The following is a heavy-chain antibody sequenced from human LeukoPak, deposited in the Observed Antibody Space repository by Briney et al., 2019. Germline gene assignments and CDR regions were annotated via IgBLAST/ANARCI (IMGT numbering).Heavy chain of an antibody. CDR1: RFTFSGYS. V-gene: IGHV3-7*05. D-gene: IGHD3-9*01. J-gene: IGHJ4*02. Sequence: GGSLRLSCAASRFTFSGYSMNWVRQAPGTGLEWVATIKVDGSDKYYVDSVKGRFTVSRDNAKNSLYLQMNSLRAEDTAVYYCARDRDWVTDYWGQGTLVTVSS. CDR2: IKVDGSDK. CDR3: ARDRDWVTDY.